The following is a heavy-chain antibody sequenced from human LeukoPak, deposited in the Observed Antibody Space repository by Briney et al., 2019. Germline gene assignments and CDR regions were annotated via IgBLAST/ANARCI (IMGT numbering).Heavy chain of an antibody. J-gene: IGHJ4*02. V-gene: IGHV3-23*01. CDR3: AKDGTTTVTFDY. CDR1: GFTFSSYW. Sequence: GGSLRLSCAASGFTFSSYWMSWVRQAPGKGLEWVSVISGSGGSTYYRDSVKGRFTISRDNSKNTLYLQMNSLTAGDTAVYYCAKDGTTTVTFDYWGQGTLVTVSS. CDR2: ISGSGGST. D-gene: IGHD4-11*01.